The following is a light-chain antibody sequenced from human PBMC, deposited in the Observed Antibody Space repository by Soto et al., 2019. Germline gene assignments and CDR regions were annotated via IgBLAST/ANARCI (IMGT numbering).Light chain of an antibody. CDR1: QTINTY. V-gene: IGKV1-39*01. Sequence: DIQMTQSPSSLSASVGDRVIISCRASQTINTYLHWYQQKPGKAPKVLILEASSLQSGVPSRFSDSGSGTDFALTVSSLQPEDFATYYCQQTYSVPHTFGQGTKLQIE. CDR2: EAS. J-gene: IGKJ2*01. CDR3: QQTYSVPHT.